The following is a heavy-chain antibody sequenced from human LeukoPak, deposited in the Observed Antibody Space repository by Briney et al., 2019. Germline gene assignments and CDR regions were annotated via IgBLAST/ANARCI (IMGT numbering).Heavy chain of an antibody. CDR3: ATVSVTYGSGTDAFDI. V-gene: IGHV1-18*01. CDR2: ISAYNGDT. CDR1: GFTFTKHG. J-gene: IGHJ3*02. Sequence: ASVKVSCKTSGFTFTKHGISWVRQAPGQGLEWMGRISAYNGDTNYAQKFQGRLTMTTDTSTSTAYMELSSLRSEDTAVYYCATVSVTYGSGTDAFDIWGQGTMVTVSS. D-gene: IGHD3-10*01.